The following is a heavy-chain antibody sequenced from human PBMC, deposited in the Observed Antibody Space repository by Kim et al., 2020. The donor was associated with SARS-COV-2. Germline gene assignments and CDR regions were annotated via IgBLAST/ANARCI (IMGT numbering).Heavy chain of an antibody. Sequence: PSLRSRVTISVDTTKNQFSLRLSSVTAAETAVYYCARIDVGTARVTFDYWGQGTLVTVSS. J-gene: IGHJ4*02. CDR3: ARIDVGTARVTFDY. V-gene: IGHV4-59*01. D-gene: IGHD5-18*01.